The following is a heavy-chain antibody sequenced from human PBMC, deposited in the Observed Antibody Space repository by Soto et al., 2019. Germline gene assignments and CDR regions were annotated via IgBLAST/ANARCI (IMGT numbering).Heavy chain of an antibody. D-gene: IGHD3-16*01. J-gene: IGHJ4*02. V-gene: IGHV1-18*01. CDR3: ARDAGVSGELYY. CDR1: GYTFTSYG. Sequence: QVQLVQSGAEVKKPGASVKVSCKASGYTFTSYGISWVRQAPGQGLEWMGWISAYNGNTHYAQKLQGRVTMTTDTPTSTAYMELRSPRSADTAVYYCARDAGVSGELYYWGQGTLVTVSS. CDR2: ISAYNGNT.